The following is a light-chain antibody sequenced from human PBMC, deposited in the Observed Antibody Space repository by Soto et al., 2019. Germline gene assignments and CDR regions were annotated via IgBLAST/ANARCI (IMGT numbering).Light chain of an antibody. J-gene: IGLJ1*01. Sequence: QAASVSGSPGQSITISCSGSSIDVGDNNYVSWYQHHPGKAPKLIIYEVSNRPSGVSNRFSGSSSDNTASLTISGLLPDDEADYYCSSYTTSSTPSYVFGTGTKVTVL. CDR2: EVS. V-gene: IGLV2-14*01. CDR3: SSYTTSSTPSYV. CDR1: SIDVGDNNY.